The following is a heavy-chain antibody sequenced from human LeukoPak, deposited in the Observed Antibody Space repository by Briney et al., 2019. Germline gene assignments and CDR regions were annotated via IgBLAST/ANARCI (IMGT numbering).Heavy chain of an antibody. J-gene: IGHJ6*03. Sequence: ASVKVSCKASGYTFSSHDINWVRQATGQGLGWMGWMNPNSGNTGYAQKFQGRVTITRNTSISTAYMELSSLRSEDTAVYYCARGLGGSYGYYYYYYMDVWGKGTTVTVSS. V-gene: IGHV1-8*01. CDR1: GYTFSSHD. CDR2: MNPNSGNT. D-gene: IGHD3-16*01. CDR3: ARGLGGSYGYYYYYYMDV.